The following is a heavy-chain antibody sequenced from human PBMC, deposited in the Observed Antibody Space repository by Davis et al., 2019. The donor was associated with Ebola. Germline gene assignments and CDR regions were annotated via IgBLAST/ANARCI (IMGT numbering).Heavy chain of an antibody. CDR2: INPSGGST. D-gene: IGHD1-26*01. V-gene: IGHV1-46*01. CDR3: ARRSGGSYWDYYYGMDV. Sequence: ASVQVSCKSTGDTFSSFAISWLRQAPGQGLEWMGIINPSGGSTSYAQKFQGRVTMTRHTSTSTVYMELSSLRSEDTAVYYCARRSGGSYWDYYYGMDVWGQGTTVTVSS. J-gene: IGHJ6*02. CDR1: GDTFSSFA.